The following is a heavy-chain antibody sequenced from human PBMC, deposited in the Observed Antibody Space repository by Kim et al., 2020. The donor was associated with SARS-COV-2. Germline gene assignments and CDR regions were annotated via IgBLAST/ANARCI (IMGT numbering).Heavy chain of an antibody. Sequence: ADTWKGRLTISRENSKNTVYLQMNSLRAEDTAVYYCARDQAGIEYYGMGVWGQGTTVTVS. CDR3: ARDQAGIEYYGMGV. V-gene: IGHV3-30*07. D-gene: IGHD6-19*01. J-gene: IGHJ6*02.